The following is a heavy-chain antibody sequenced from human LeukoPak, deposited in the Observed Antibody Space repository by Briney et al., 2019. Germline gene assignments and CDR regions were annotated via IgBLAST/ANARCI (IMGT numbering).Heavy chain of an antibody. CDR2: INHSGST. V-gene: IGHV4-39*01. J-gene: IGHJ4*02. D-gene: IGHD2-2*01. CDR3: ARQGGDIVVVPAAKDLYYFDY. CDR1: GGSISSSGYY. Sequence: SETLSLTCTVSGGSISSSGYYWSWIRQPPGKGLEWIGEINHSGSTNYNPSLKSRVTISVDTSKNQFSLKLSSVTAADTAVYYCARQGGDIVVVPAAKDLYYFDYWGQGTLVTVSS.